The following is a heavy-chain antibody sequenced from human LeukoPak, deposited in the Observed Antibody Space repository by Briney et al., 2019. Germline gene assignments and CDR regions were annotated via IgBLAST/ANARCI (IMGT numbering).Heavy chain of an antibody. J-gene: IGHJ4*02. CDR2: INPSGGST. CDR1: GYTFTSYY. CDR3: ARESIAARRLDY. Sequence: ASVKVSCKASGYTFTSYYMHWVRQAPGQGLEWMGIINPSGGSTSYAQKFQGRVTMTRDTSTSTVYMELSSLRSEDTAVYYRARESIAARRLDYWGQGTLVTVSS. D-gene: IGHD6-6*01. V-gene: IGHV1-46*01.